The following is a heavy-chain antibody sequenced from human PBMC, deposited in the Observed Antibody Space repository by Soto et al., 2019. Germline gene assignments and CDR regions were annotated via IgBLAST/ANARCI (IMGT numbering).Heavy chain of an antibody. D-gene: IGHD1-26*01. V-gene: IGHV3-23*01. J-gene: IGHJ6*02. CDR3: GEYSGSCPVYNGMNV. CDR2: ISGTSDAA. Sequence: EVQLLESGGGLVQPGGSLRLSCAASGFPFSTSAVNWVRQAPGEGLEWVSIISGTSDAAYYAESVKGRFTSSRVNSKNTRNLQMNRLRAEDTGVYYCGEYSGSCPVYNGMNVWGQGTTVTVTS. CDR1: GFPFSTSA.